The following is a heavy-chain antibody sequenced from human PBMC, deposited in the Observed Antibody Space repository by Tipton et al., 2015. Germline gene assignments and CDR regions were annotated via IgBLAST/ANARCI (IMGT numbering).Heavy chain of an antibody. J-gene: IGHJ5*02. CDR2: MSANSGVT. V-gene: IGHV1-8*02. D-gene: IGHD4-11*01. CDR1: GYTFTSYD. CDR3: ARGQSTHFFVP. Sequence: QLVQSGAEVKKPGASVKVSCKASGYTFTSYDINWFRQATGQGLEWMGWMSANSGVTGYAQKFQGRVTMTRDTSVRTAYMELSSLRSEDTAVYYCARGQSTHFFVPWGQGTLVTVSS.